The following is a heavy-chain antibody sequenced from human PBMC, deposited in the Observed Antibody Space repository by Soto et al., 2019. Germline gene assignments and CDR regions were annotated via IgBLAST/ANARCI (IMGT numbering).Heavy chain of an antibody. D-gene: IGHD2-2*01. J-gene: IGHJ4*02. V-gene: IGHV3-30-3*01. CDR3: ARDRSMVVVVPGY. CDR2: ISHDGSNK. Sequence: QVQLVKSGGGVIQTGRSLRLSCAASGFTFSSYAMHWVRQAPGKGLEWVALISHDGSNKYYADSVKGRFTISRDNFKNILYLQMNSLRVDDTAVYYCARDRSMVVVVPGYWGQGTLVTVSS. CDR1: GFTFSSYA.